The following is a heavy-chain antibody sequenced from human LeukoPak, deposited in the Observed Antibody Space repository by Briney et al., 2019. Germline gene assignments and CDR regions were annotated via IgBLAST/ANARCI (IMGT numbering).Heavy chain of an antibody. CDR2: IDPSDSYT. J-gene: IGHJ3*01. CDR3: AKWGAGGDFDV. D-gene: IGHD3-16*01. V-gene: IGHV5-10-1*01. CDR1: GYSFTTYW. Sequence: KLGESLKISCKGSGYSFTTYWISWVRQMPGKGLEWMGRIDPSDSYTNYSPSFRGHVTISADTSISTAYLKWSSLKASDTAMHYCAKWGAGGDFDVWGQGTMVTVSS.